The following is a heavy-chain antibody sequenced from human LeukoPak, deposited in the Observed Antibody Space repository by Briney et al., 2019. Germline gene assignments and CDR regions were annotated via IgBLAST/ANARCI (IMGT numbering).Heavy chain of an antibody. V-gene: IGHV1-46*01. Sequence: ASVKVSCKGSGYTFTSYYMHWVRQAPGQGLEWMGLINPSGGSTTYAQKFQGRVTMTRDTSTSTVYMELSSLRSEDTAVYYCARSGKGYCSSTSCYFSPFDPWGQGTLVTVSS. CDR3: ARSGKGYCSSTSCYFSPFDP. D-gene: IGHD2-2*01. J-gene: IGHJ5*02. CDR1: GYTFTSYY. CDR2: INPSGGST.